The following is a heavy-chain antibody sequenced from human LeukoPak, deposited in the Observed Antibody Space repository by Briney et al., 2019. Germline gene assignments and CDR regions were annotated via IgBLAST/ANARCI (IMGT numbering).Heavy chain of an antibody. V-gene: IGHV1-46*01. J-gene: IGHJ3*02. CDR1: GYTFTSYY. CDR3: ARDAYVDTALSLAFDI. D-gene: IGHD5-18*01. CDR2: INPSGGST. Sequence: WASVKVSCKASGYTFTSYYMHWVRQAPGQGLEWMGIINPSGGSTSYAQKFQGRVTMTRDMSTSTVYMELSSLRSEDTAVYYCARDAYVDTALSLAFDIWGQGTMVTVSS.